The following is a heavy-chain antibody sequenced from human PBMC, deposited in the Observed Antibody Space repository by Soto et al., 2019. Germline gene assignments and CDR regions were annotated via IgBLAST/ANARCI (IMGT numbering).Heavy chain of an antibody. CDR3: ARSSYYYGMDV. CDR1: GGSISSSSYY. Sequence: PSETLSLTCTVSGGSISSSSYYWGWIRQPPGKGLEWIGSIYYSGSTYYNPSLKSRVTISVDTSKNQFSLKLSSVTAADTAVYYCARSSYYYGMDVWGQGTTVT. V-gene: IGHV4-39*01. J-gene: IGHJ6*02. CDR2: IYYSGST.